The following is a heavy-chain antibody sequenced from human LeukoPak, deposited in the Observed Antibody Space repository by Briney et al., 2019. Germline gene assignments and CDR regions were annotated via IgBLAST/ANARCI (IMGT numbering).Heavy chain of an antibody. CDR1: GFTFSRYW. Sequence: GSLRLSCAASGFTFSRYWMSWIRQPAGKGLEWIGRIYTSGSTNYNPSLKSRVTISVDTSKNQFSLKLSSVTAADAAVYYCARQSGSYWYDYWGQGTLVTVSS. J-gene: IGHJ4*02. CDR2: IYTSGST. V-gene: IGHV4-4*07. CDR3: ARQSGSYWYDY. D-gene: IGHD1-26*01.